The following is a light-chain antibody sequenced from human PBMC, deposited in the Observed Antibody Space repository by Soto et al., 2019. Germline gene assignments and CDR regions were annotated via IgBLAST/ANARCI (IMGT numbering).Light chain of an antibody. CDR2: DAS. CDR3: HQYKTYSK. CDR1: QSLNNR. Sequence: DIQLTQSPSTLSASVGRRVTITSRASQSLNNRLAWYQQKPGKAPKLLIYDASTLESGVSSRFSGTGSETECTLTITDLQADDLATYFCHQYKTYSKFGQGTKVDI. J-gene: IGKJ1*01. V-gene: IGKV1-5*01.